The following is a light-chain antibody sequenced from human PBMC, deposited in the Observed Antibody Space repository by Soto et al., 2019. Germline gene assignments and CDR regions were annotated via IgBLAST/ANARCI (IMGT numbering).Light chain of an antibody. CDR2: DVT. Sequence: QSALSQPRSVSGSPGQSVPISCTGSTSDVGGYNYVSWFQQHPDKAPKLILYDVTKRPSGVPDRFSGSKSANTASLTISGLQDEDEADYYCCSYAGTSSSLIFGGGTKLTVL. CDR1: TSDVGGYNY. CDR3: CSYAGTSSSLI. V-gene: IGLV2-11*01. J-gene: IGLJ2*01.